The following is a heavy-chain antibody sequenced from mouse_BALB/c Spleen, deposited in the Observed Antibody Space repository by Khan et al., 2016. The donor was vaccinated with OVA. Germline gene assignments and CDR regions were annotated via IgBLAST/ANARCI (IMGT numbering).Heavy chain of an antibody. CDR1: GYTFTSYW. V-gene: IGHV1S22*01. D-gene: IGHD2-1*01. CDR2: IYPGSDSI. CDR3: TRGGYFGKSLFAY. Sequence: LQQSGSALVRPGASVKLSCKASGYTFTSYWMHWVKQRHGQGLEWIGNIYPGSDSINYDETFKSKGTLTVDTSSSTAYIHLSSLTSEDSAVYYGTRGGYFGKSLFAYWGQGTLVTVSA. J-gene: IGHJ3*01.